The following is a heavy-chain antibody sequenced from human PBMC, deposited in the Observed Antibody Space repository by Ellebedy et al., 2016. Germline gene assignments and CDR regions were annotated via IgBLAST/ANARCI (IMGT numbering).Heavy chain of an antibody. V-gene: IGHV1-46*03. CDR3: SRSEGDF. CDR1: GYMFTSIY. CDR2: INPGGTQT. Sequence: ASVKVSCXTSGYMFTSIYIHWVRHAPGQGLEWIGIINPGGTQTSYAQKFQGRVTLTSDTSTSTVYMELTSLRSDDTAVYYCSRSEGDFWGQGTLVTVSS. J-gene: IGHJ4*02.